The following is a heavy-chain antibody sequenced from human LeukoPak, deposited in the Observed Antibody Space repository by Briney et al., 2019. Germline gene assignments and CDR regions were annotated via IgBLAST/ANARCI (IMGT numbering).Heavy chain of an antibody. CDR3: ARDLVATGNDY. V-gene: IGHV1-69*04. D-gene: IGHD5-12*01. J-gene: IGHJ4*02. Sequence: SVKVSCKASGGTFSSYAISWVRQAPGQGLEWMGRIIPILGIANYAQKFQGRVTITADKSTSTAYMELSSLRSEDTAVYYCARDLVATGNDYWGQGTLVTVSS. CDR1: GGTFSSYA. CDR2: IIPILGIA.